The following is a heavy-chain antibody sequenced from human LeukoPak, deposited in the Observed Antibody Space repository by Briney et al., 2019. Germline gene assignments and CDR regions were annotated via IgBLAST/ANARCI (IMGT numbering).Heavy chain of an antibody. D-gene: IGHD3-22*01. V-gene: IGHV1-69*13. J-gene: IGHJ4*02. CDR1: GGTFSSYA. CDR2: IIPIFGTV. CDR3: ARGRTGYYYDSSGYYPFDY. Sequence: ASVKVSCKASGGTFSSYAISWVRQAPGQGLEWMGGIIPIFGTVNYAQKFQGRVTITADESTSTAYMELGSLRSEDTAVYYCARGRTGYYYDSSGYYPFDYWGQGTLVTVSS.